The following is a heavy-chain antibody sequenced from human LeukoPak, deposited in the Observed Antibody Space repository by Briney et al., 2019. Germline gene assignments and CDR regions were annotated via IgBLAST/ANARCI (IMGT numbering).Heavy chain of an antibody. J-gene: IGHJ4*01. CDR2: ISASGDRT. D-gene: IGHD2-8*01. V-gene: IGHV3-23*01. Sequence: GGSLRLSCAASGFTFNSYAMSWFRQAPGKGLEWVSSISASGDRTYYPDSVKGRFTISRDNSKNTLSLQMNSLRAEDTAVYFCARPVGNTNRVMEDYWGHGSLVTVSS. CDR1: GFTFNSYA. CDR3: ARPVGNTNRVMEDY.